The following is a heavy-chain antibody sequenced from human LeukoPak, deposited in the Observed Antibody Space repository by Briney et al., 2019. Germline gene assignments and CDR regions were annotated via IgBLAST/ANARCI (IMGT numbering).Heavy chain of an antibody. CDR1: GGSISSGGYS. Sequence: SETLSLTCAVSGGSISSGGYSWSWIRQPPGKGLEWIGYIYHSGSTYYNPSLKSRVTISVDRSKNQFSLKLSSVTAADTAVYYCARGYCSSTSCYAVDWFDPWGQGTLVTVS. CDR3: ARGYCSSTSCYAVDWFDP. CDR2: IYHSGST. V-gene: IGHV4-30-2*01. D-gene: IGHD2-2*01. J-gene: IGHJ5*02.